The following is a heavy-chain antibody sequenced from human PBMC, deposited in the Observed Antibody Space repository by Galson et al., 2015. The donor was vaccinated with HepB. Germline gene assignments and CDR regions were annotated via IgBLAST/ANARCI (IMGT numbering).Heavy chain of an antibody. J-gene: IGHJ4*02. CDR2: ISSSSTTL. CDR3: ARAPNPRSWSGYNDY. V-gene: IGHV3-48*04. Sequence: SLRLSCAASGFTFSTSNMNWVRQAPGKGLEWVSYISSSSTTLYYADSVKGRFTISRDNAKNSLYLQMNSLRAEDTALYYCARAPNPRSWSGYNDYWGQGTLVTVSS. CDR1: GFTFSTSN. D-gene: IGHD3-3*01.